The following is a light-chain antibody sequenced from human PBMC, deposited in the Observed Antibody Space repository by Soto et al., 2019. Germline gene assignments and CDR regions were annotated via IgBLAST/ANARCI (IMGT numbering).Light chain of an antibody. CDR3: QHYNERPLT. CDR1: QSIRTN. CDR2: GAS. Sequence: EIVMTQSPATLSVSPGERATLSCRASQSIRTNLAWYQQTPGQAPRLLIFGASTRAIAIPARFSGSGSGTEFTLTISSLQSEDFAVYYCQHYNERPLTFGGGTKVEIK. V-gene: IGKV3-15*01. J-gene: IGKJ4*01.